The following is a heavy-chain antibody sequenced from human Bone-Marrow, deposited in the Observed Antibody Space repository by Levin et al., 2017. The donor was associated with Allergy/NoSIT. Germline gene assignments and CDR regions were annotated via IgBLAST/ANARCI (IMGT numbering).Heavy chain of an antibody. CDR2: FYYSGST. CDR3: ARGLLQFAGFFDY. J-gene: IGHJ4*02. CDR1: GGSVGTGDFY. V-gene: IGHV4-30-4*01. Sequence: KASETLSLTCSVSGGSVGTGDFYWTWFRQPPGKGLEWIGYFYYSGSTLYNPSLKSRVSISLDTSNNQFSLNLQSVTAADTAVYYCARGLLQFAGFFDYWGQGTLVSVSS. D-gene: IGHD5-24*01.